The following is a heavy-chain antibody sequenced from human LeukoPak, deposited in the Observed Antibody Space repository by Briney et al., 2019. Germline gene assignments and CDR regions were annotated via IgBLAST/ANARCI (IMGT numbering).Heavy chain of an antibody. J-gene: IGHJ3*02. D-gene: IGHD2-21*02. CDR3: AREGVMTAYDDAFDI. CDR2: ISSSGSTI. V-gene: IGHV3-48*02. CDR1: GFTFSSYS. Sequence: GGSLRLPCAASGFTFSSYSMNWVRQAPGKGLEWVSYISSSGSTIYYADSVKGRFTISRDNAKNSLYLQMDSLRDEDTAVYYCAREGVMTAYDDAFDIWGQGTMVTVSS.